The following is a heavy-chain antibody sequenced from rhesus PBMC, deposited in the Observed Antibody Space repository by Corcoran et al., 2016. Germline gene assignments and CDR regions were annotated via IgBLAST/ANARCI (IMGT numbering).Heavy chain of an antibody. CDR3: AREGVRGHFDY. J-gene: IGHJ4*01. CDR2: IAYSGST. D-gene: IGHD1-44*02. CDR1: GYSISSGYG. V-gene: IGHV4-122*02. Sequence: QLQLQESGPGLVKPSETLSLTCAVSGYSISSGYGWSWIRQPPGKGLEWIGYIAYSGSTSYNPSLKSRVTISRDTSKNQCSLKLSSVTAADTAVYYCAREGVRGHFDYWGQGVLVTVSS.